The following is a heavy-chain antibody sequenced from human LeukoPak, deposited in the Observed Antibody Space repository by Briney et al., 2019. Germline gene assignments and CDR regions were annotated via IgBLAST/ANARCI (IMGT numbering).Heavy chain of an antibody. CDR3: AKSIAGTFYY. CDR1: GFTFSSYA. CDR2: ISGSGGST. D-gene: IGHD6-13*01. J-gene: IGHJ4*02. Sequence: PGGSPRLSCAASGFTFSSYAMSWVRHAPGKGREWVSNISGSGGSTYYADSVKGRFTISRDNSKNTLDLQMNSLRAEDTTVYFCAKSIAGTFYYWGQGTLVTVSS. V-gene: IGHV3-23*01.